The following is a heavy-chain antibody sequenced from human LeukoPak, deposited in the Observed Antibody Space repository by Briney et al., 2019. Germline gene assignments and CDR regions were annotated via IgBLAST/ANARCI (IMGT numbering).Heavy chain of an antibody. CDR3: ARDPSPFHS. J-gene: IGHJ4*02. Sequence: GGSLRLSCAASGLSVSNNYMSWVRQAPGRGLEWVSAIYSGGNTHYADSVRGRFTISRDNSKNTLYLQMDRLSDEDTAIYYCARDPSPFHSWGQGTLVTVSS. CDR2: IYSGGNT. CDR1: GLSVSNNY. V-gene: IGHV3-53*01.